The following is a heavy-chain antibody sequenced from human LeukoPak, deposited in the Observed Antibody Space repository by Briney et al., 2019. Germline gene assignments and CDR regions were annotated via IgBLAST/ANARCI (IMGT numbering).Heavy chain of an antibody. CDR3: ARLDYYGSGSYEN. CDR1: GGSMNTYY. D-gene: IGHD3-10*01. V-gene: IGHV4-59*12. CDR2: VSHNGKT. Sequence: SETLSLTCAVSGGSMNTYYWTWIRQPPGEGLEWIGYVSHNGKTKYNSSPESRVTISIDTSKNHFSLNLTSVTAADTAVYYCARLDYYGSGSYENWGQGTLVIVSS. J-gene: IGHJ4*02.